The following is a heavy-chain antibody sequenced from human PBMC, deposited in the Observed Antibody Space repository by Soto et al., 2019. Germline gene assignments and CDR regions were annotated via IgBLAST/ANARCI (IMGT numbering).Heavy chain of an antibody. CDR2: IYYSGST. CDR3: ARGGEDPPHRGPKNRPPPFDY. V-gene: IGHV4-59*01. Sequence: KPSETLSLTCTVSGGSISSYYWSWIRQPPGKGLEWIGYIYYSGSTNYNPSLKSRVTISVDTSKNQFSLKLSSVTAADTAVYYCARGGEDPPHRGPKNRPPPFDYWRQGTLVTVSS. CDR1: GGSISSYY. D-gene: IGHD3-10*01. J-gene: IGHJ4*02.